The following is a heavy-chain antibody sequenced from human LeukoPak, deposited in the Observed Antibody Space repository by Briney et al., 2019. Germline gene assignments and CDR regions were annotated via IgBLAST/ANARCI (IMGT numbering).Heavy chain of an antibody. CDR3: AKSGYNRFDY. CDR1: GFTFSSYW. Sequence: GGSLRLSCAASGFTFSSYWMSRVGQAPGKGLEWVANIKQDGSEKYYVDSVKGRFTISRDNAKNTLYLQMNSLRAEDTAVYYCAKSGYNRFDYWGQGTLVTVSS. D-gene: IGHD5-24*01. J-gene: IGHJ4*02. CDR2: IKQDGSEK. V-gene: IGHV3-7*03.